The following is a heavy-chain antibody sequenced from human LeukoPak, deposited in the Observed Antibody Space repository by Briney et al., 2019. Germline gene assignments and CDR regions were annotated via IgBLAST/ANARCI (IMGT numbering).Heavy chain of an antibody. CDR2: INPSGYT. V-gene: IGHV1-46*01. Sequence: APVKVSCKASGHTFSSNYIHWVRQAPGQGLEWMGIINPSGYTTYAQKFQGRVTLTRDTSTSTVYMELSSLRSEDTAVYYCVRVSFDSGWHTIDYWGQGTLVTVSS. CDR3: VRVSFDSGWHTIDY. J-gene: IGHJ4*02. D-gene: IGHD6-19*01. CDR1: GHTFSSNY.